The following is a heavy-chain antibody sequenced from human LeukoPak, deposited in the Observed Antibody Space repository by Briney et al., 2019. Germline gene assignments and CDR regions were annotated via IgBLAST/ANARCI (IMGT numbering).Heavy chain of an antibody. D-gene: IGHD3-10*01. V-gene: IGHV1-46*01. CDR2: INPSGGST. CDR3: ARGPPARGYYYYYMDV. J-gene: IGHJ6*03. CDR1: GYTFTSYY. Sequence: ASVKVSCKASGYTFTSYYMHWVRQAPGQGLEWMGIINPSGGSTSYAQKFQGRVTMTRNTSISTAYMELSSLRSEDTAVYYCARGPPARGYYYYYMDVWGKGTTVTISS.